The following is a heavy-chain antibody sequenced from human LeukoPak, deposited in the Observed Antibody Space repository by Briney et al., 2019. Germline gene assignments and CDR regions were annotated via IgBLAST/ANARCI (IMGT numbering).Heavy chain of an antibody. CDR2: IYYSGST. D-gene: IGHD3-9*01. J-gene: IGHJ6*03. CDR3: ARDRRNYDIFYYMDV. CDR1: GGSISSYY. V-gene: IGHV4-59*12. Sequence: PSETLSLTCTVSGGSISSYYWSWIRQPPGKGLEWIGYIYYSGSTNYNPSLKSRVTISVDTSKNQFSLKLSSVTAADTAVYYCARDRRNYDIFYYMDVWGKGTTVTVSS.